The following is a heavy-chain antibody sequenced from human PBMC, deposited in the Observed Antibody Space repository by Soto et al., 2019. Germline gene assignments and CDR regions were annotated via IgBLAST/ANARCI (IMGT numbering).Heavy chain of an antibody. J-gene: IGHJ3*02. CDR2: IHYTGSR. D-gene: IGHD3-16*01. CDR1: GASVNDYY. Sequence: SETLSLTCAVSGASVNDYYWKWVRQPLGKGLEWIGFIHYTGSRIFNPSLQSRVTMSVDVSQNQFSLRLTSVTAADTAIYYCARWGHPAVKAFDIWGQGTTVTVSS. CDR3: ARWGHPAVKAFDI. V-gene: IGHV4-59*02.